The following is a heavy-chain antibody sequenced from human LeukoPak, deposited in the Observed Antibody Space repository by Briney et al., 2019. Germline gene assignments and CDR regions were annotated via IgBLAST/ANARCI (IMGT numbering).Heavy chain of an antibody. CDR3: ARDPQLGGSYGMDV. J-gene: IGHJ6*02. D-gene: IGHD1-26*01. V-gene: IGHV1-69*05. CDR1: GYNFNTYG. CDR2: IIPIFGTA. Sequence: ASVKVSCKTSGYNFNTYGINWVRQAPGQGLEWMGGIIPIFGTANYAQKFQGRVTITTDESTSTAYMELSSLRSEDTAVYYCARDPQLGGSYGMDVWGQGTTVTVSS.